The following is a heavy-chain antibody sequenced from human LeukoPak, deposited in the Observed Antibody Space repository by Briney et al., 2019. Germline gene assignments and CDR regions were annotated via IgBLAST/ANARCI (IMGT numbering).Heavy chain of an antibody. CDR1: GGTFSSYA. D-gene: IGHD3-9*01. J-gene: IGHJ6*02. CDR2: IIPIFGTA. V-gene: IGHV1-69*13. CDR3: ARWGYDILTGYLGHYGMDV. Sequence: ASVKVSCKASGGTFSSYAISWVRQAPGQGLEWMGGIIPIFGTANYAQKFQGRVTITADESTSTAYMELSSLRSEDTAVYYCARWGYDILTGYLGHYGMDVWGQGTTVTVSS.